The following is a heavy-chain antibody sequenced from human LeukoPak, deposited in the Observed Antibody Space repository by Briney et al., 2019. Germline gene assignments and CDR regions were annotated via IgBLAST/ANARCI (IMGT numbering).Heavy chain of an antibody. CDR3: ARVADYGDQFDYFDY. CDR1: GFTFSNSD. CDR2: IGTVGDT. V-gene: IGHV3-13*01. Sequence: PGGSLRLSCAASGFTFSNSDMHWVRQATGKGLEWVSAIGTVGDTYYPDSVKGRFTISRDNAKNSLYLQMNSLTAGDTAVYYCARVADYGDQFDYFDYWGQGTLITVSS. D-gene: IGHD4/OR15-4a*01. J-gene: IGHJ4*02.